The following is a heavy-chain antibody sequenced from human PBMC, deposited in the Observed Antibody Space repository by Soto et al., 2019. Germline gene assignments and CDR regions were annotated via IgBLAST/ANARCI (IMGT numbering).Heavy chain of an antibody. Sequence: QVQLVQSGAAVKKPGSSVKVSCKASGGTFSSYAISWVRQSPGQGRAWLGGIIPIFGTANYAPKFLGRVTITADDSTGTDYMELCSLGSEATAVYYCAPLEMAKELYYYYCMDAWGQGTTVTVSS. CDR1: GGTFSSYA. V-gene: IGHV1-69*01. J-gene: IGHJ6*02. D-gene: IGHD1-26*01. CDR2: IIPIFGTA. CDR3: APLEMAKELYYYYCMDA.